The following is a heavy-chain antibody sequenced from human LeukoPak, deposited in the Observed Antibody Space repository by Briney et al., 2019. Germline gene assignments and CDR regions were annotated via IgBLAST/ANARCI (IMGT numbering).Heavy chain of an antibody. D-gene: IGHD6-13*01. J-gene: IGHJ4*02. V-gene: IGHV3-23*01. CDR3: AKGIAAAGIPDFDY. CDR1: GFTFSSYA. Sequence: PGGSLRLSCAASGFTFSSYAMRWVRQAPGKGLEWVSAISGSGGSIYYADSVKGRFTISRDNSKNTLYLQMNSLRAEDTAVYYCAKGIAAAGIPDFDYWGQGTLVTVSS. CDR2: ISGSGGSI.